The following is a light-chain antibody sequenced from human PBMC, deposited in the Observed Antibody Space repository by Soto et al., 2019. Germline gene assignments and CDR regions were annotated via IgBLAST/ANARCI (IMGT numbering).Light chain of an antibody. Sequence: DIQMTQSPSTLSASVGDIVTITCPASQSISSWLAWYQQKPGKAPKLLIYDASSLESGVPSRFRGSGPGTKFHLTNSSLQTDDFATSSNQQFNSYSPGAVGQGTKVEIK. V-gene: IGKV1-5*01. CDR3: QQFNSYSPGA. J-gene: IGKJ1*01. CDR1: QSISSW. CDR2: DAS.